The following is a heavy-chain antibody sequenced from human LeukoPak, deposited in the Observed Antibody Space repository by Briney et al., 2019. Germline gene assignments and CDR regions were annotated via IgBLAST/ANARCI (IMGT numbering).Heavy chain of an antibody. CDR2: ISGSGGST. CDR1: GFTFSSYA. V-gene: IGHV3-23*01. D-gene: IGHD3-10*01. Sequence: PGGSLRLSCAASGFTFSSYAMSWVRQAPGKGLEWVSAISGSGGSTYYADSVKGRFTISRDNSKNTLYLQMNSLRAEDTAVYYCAKDLWLWFGELSPTLDYWGQGTLVTVSS. CDR3: AKDLWLWFGELSPTLDY. J-gene: IGHJ4*02.